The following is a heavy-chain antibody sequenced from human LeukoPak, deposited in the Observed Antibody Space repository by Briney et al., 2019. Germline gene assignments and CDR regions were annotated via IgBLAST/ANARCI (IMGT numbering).Heavy chain of an antibody. CDR3: ARDGVSSTDIVATIPGYYYYMDV. D-gene: IGHD5-12*01. J-gene: IGHJ6*03. CDR2: ISSSGSTI. CDR1: GFTFSDYY. V-gene: IGHV3-11*04. Sequence: GESLRLSCAASGFTFSDYYMSWIRQAPGKGLEWVSYISSSGSTIYYADSVKGRFTISRDNAKNSLYLQMNSLRAEDTAVYYCARDGVSSTDIVATIPGYYYYMDVWGKGTTVTVSS.